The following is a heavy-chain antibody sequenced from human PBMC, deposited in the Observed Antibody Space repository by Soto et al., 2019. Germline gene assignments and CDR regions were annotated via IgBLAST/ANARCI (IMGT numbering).Heavy chain of an antibody. Sequence: SVKVSCKASGYTFSSYGISWVRQAPGQGLEWMGGIIPIFDTANYAQKFQGRVTITADESTSTAYMELSSLRSEDTAVYYCARHDCISSSCYYYYYYSMDVWGQGTTVTVSS. J-gene: IGHJ6*02. V-gene: IGHV1-69*13. D-gene: IGHD2-2*01. CDR1: GYTFSSYG. CDR3: ARHDCISSSCYYYYYYSMDV. CDR2: IIPIFDTA.